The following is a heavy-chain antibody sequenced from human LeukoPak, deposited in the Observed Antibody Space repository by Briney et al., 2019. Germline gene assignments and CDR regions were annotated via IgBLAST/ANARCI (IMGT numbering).Heavy chain of an antibody. D-gene: IGHD4-17*01. V-gene: IGHV3-21*01. CDR2: ISSSSSYI. Sequence: MXXXRQXXGXXXXWVSSISSSSSYIYYADSVKGRFTISRDNAKNSLYLQMNSLRAEDTAVYYCARDLLGTVTTFHAFDIWGQGTMVTVSS. CDR3: ARDLLGTVTTFHAFDI. J-gene: IGHJ3*02.